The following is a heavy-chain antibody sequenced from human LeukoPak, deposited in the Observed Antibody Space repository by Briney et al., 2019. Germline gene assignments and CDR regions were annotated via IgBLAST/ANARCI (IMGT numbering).Heavy chain of an antibody. Sequence: PGGSLRLSCAASGFTFSSYAMSWVRQAPGKGLEWVSYISSSGSTIYYADSVKGRFTISRDNAKNSLYLQMNSLRADDTAVYYCARDLVDSSTKWGQGTLVTVSS. J-gene: IGHJ4*02. CDR1: GFTFSSYA. V-gene: IGHV3-48*04. D-gene: IGHD2-2*01. CDR3: ARDLVDSSTK. CDR2: ISSSGSTI.